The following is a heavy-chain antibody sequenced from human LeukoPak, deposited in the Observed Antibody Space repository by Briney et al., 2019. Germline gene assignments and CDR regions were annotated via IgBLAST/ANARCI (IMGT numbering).Heavy chain of an antibody. V-gene: IGHV4-39*01. CDR1: GGSISSSSYY. CDR3: ASLPVHPKGRAAAPRFDP. D-gene: IGHD6-13*01. CDR2: IYYSGST. J-gene: IGHJ5*02. Sequence: PSETLSLTCTVSGGSISSSSYYWGWIRQPPGKGLEWIGSIYYSGSTYYNPSLKSRVTISVDTSKNQFSLKLSSVTAADTAVYYCASLPVHPKGRAAAPRFDPWGQGTLVTVSS.